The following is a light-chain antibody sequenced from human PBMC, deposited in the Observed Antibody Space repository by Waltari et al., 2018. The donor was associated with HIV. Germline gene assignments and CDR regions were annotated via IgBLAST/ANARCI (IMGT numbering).Light chain of an antibody. V-gene: IGLV2-11*01. Sequence: QSALTQPRSVSGSPGQSVTISCTRTGSDVGNFNFLSWYQHLPAKAPKLLIYDVTKRPSGVPDRFSGSKSGDTASLTISGLQAEDEADYYCCTYAAKYVLFGGGTNLTVL. CDR3: CTYAAKYVL. CDR2: DVT. CDR1: GSDVGNFNF. J-gene: IGLJ2*01.